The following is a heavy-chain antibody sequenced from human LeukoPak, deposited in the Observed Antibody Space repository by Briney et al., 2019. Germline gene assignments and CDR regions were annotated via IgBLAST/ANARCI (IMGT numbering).Heavy chain of an antibody. CDR3: ARDHDWAFDL. D-gene: IGHD3-9*01. CDR1: GFPFGSYV. J-gene: IGHJ4*02. V-gene: IGHV3-48*02. CDR2: INHNAEMI. Sequence: GGSLRLSCEGSGFPFGSYVMSWVRQAPGKGLEWLAYINHNAEMIFYPDFVKGRFTISRDNPKKSLYLQMNALRYEDTAIYYCARDHDWAFDLWGQGTLVTVSS.